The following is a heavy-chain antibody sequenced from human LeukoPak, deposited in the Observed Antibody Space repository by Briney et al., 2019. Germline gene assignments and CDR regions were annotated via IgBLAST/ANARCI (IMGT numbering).Heavy chain of an antibody. CDR2: MNPNSGNT. CDR3: ARGRAYYYDSSGLAPDY. CDR1: GYTFTSYD. Sequence: ASVKVSCKASGYTFTSYDINWVRQATGQGLEWMGWMNPNSGNTGYAQKFQGRVTMTRNTSISTAYMELSSLRSEDTAVYYCARGRAYYYDSSGLAPDYWGQGTLVTVPS. V-gene: IGHV1-8*01. D-gene: IGHD3-22*01. J-gene: IGHJ4*02.